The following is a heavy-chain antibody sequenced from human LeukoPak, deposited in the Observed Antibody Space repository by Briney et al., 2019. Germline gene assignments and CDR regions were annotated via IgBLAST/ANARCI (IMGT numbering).Heavy chain of an antibody. V-gene: IGHV1-18*01. D-gene: IGHD4-17*01. Sequence: ASVKVSCKASGYIFNSYGISWVRQASGQGLEWMGWISGYIGNTNYAQRFQGRVTMTIDTSTSTAHMEVRSLRSDDTAVYYCARVRNYGDSDYWGQRTLVTVSS. CDR3: ARVRNYGDSDY. CDR1: GYIFNSYG. J-gene: IGHJ4*02. CDR2: ISGYIGNT.